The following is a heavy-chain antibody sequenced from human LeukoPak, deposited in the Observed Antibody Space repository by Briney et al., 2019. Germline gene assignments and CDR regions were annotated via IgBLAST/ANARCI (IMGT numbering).Heavy chain of an antibody. CDR1: GFTFIDYD. Sequence: GGSLRLSCAASGFTFIDYDMHWVRQVIGKGLEWVSAIGIRGDTHYSGSVKGRFTISRENAESSLYLQMNSLRAEDTAVYYCARGGIQVFGIDEFDYWGQGTLVTVSS. D-gene: IGHD5-18*01. V-gene: IGHV3-13*01. CDR2: IGIRGDT. J-gene: IGHJ4*02. CDR3: ARGGIQVFGIDEFDY.